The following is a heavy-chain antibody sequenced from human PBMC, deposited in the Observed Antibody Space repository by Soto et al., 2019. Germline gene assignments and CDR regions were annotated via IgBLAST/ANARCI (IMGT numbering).Heavy chain of an antibody. J-gene: IGHJ4*02. CDR1: GGSISSGGYY. Sequence: PFETLSLTCTVSGGSISSGGYYWSWIRQHPGKGLEWIGYIYYSGSTYYNPSLKSRVTISVDTSKNQFSLKLSSVTAADTAVYYCARGPITIFGVARYYFDYWGQGTLVTVSS. D-gene: IGHD3-3*01. CDR3: ARGPITIFGVARYYFDY. CDR2: IYYSGST. V-gene: IGHV4-31*03.